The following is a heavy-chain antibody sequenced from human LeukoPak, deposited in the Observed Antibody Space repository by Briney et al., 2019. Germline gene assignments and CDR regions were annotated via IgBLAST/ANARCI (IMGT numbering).Heavy chain of an antibody. CDR2: IYTSGST. D-gene: IGHD3-22*01. J-gene: IGHJ3*02. Sequence: SETLSLTCTVSGGSISSGSYYWSWIRQPAGKGLEWIGCIYTSGSTNYNPSLKSRVTISVDTSKNQFSLKLSSVTAADTAVYYCASSGYYPDAFDIWGQGTMVTVSS. CDR1: GGSISSGSYY. V-gene: IGHV4-61*02. CDR3: ASSGYYPDAFDI.